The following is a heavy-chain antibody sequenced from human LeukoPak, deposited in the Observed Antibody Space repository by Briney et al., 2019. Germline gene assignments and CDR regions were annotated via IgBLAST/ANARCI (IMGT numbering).Heavy chain of an antibody. CDR3: ASNYYDSSVPGAFDI. CDR2: IYTSGST. CDR1: GGSISSGSYY. J-gene: IGHJ3*02. V-gene: IGHV4-61*02. D-gene: IGHD3-22*01. Sequence: PSETLSLTCTVSGGSISSGSYYWSWIRQPAGKGLEWIGRIYTSGSTNYNPSLKSRVTISVDTSKHQFSLKLSSVTAADTAVYYCASNYYDSSVPGAFDIWGQGTMVTVSS.